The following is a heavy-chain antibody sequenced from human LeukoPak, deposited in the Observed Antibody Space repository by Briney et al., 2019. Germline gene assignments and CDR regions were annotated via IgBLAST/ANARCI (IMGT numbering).Heavy chain of an antibody. V-gene: IGHV3-30-3*01. Sequence: GGSLRLSCAASGFTFSSYAMHWVRQAPGKGLEWVAVISYDGSNKYYADSVKGRFTISRDNSKNTLYLQMNSLRAEDTAVHYCARARVTTGTTRIAFDIWGQGTMVTVSS. D-gene: IGHD1-1*01. CDR3: ARARVTTGTTRIAFDI. J-gene: IGHJ3*02. CDR1: GFTFSSYA. CDR2: ISYDGSNK.